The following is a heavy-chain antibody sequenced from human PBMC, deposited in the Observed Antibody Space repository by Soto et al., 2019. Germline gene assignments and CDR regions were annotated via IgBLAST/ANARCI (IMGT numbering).Heavy chain of an antibody. CDR1: GGSISSGDYY. V-gene: IGHV4-30-4*01. Sequence: QVQLQESGPGLVKPSQTLSLTCTVSGGSISSGDYYWSWIRQPPGKGLEWIGYIYYSGSTYYNPSLKSRVTISVDTSKNQFSLKLSSVTPADTAVYYCARDRGYCSSSCGMDVWGQGTTVTVSS. CDR3: ARDRGYCSSSCGMDV. CDR2: IYYSGST. J-gene: IGHJ6*02. D-gene: IGHD2-2*01.